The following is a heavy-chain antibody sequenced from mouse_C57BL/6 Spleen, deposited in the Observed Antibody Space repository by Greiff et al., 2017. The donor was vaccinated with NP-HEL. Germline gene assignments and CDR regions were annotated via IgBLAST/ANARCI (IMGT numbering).Heavy chain of an antibody. CDR1: GFTFSSYA. J-gene: IGHJ1*03. CDR3: TVITTVRGYFDV. Sequence: EVKLVESGEGLVKPGGSLKLSCAASGFTFSSYAMSWVRQTPEKRLEWVAYISSGGDYIYYADTVKGRFTISRDNARNTLYLQMSSLKSEDTAMYYCTVITTVRGYFDVWGTGTTVTVSS. V-gene: IGHV5-9-1*02. D-gene: IGHD1-1*01. CDR2: ISSGGDYI.